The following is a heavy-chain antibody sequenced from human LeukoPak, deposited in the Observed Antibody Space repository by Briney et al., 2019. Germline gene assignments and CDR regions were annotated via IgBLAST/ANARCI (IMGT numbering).Heavy chain of an antibody. V-gene: IGHV4-61*01. Sequence: PSETLSLTCTVSGGSISSSSYYWSWIRQPPGKGLEWIGYIYYSGSTNYNPSLKSRVTISVDTSKNQFSLKLSSVTAADTAVYYCARDRPRKGAPNWGQGTLVTVSS. J-gene: IGHJ4*02. CDR2: IYYSGST. D-gene: IGHD1-26*01. CDR1: GGSISSSSYY. CDR3: ARDRPRKGAPN.